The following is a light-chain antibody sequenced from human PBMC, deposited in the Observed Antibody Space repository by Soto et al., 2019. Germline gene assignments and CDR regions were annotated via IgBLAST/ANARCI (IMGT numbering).Light chain of an antibody. CDR3: SSYTSSSTPYV. CDR1: SSDVGGYNY. CDR2: EVS. V-gene: IGLV2-14*01. Sequence: QSVLTQPASVFGSPGQSITISCTGTSSDVGGYNYVSWYQQHSGKAPKLMIYEVSNRPSGVSNRFSGSKSGNTASLTISGLQAEDEADYYCSSYTSSSTPYVFGTGTKLTVL. J-gene: IGLJ1*01.